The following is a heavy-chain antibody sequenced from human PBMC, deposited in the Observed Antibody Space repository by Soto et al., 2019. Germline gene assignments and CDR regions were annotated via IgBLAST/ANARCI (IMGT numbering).Heavy chain of an antibody. D-gene: IGHD3-10*01. CDR1: GGTFSSYA. V-gene: IGHV1-69*13. Sequence: GASVKVSCKASGGTFSSYAISWVRQAPGQGLEWVGGIIPIFGTANYAQKFQGRVTITADESTSTAYMELSGLRSEDTAVYYCARRGGHYYYYGMDVWGQGTTVTVSS. CDR2: IIPIFGTA. J-gene: IGHJ6*02. CDR3: ARRGGHYYYYGMDV.